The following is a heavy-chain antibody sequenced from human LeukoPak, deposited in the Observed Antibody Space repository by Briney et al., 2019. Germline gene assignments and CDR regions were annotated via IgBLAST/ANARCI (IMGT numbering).Heavy chain of an antibody. Sequence: PGGSLRLSCAGSGFTFSNYWMHWVRQAPAKGLVWVSRINSDGRSTSYADSVKGRFTISRDNAKNTLYLQVNSLRAEDTAVYYCARATSTGFDYWGQGTLVTVSS. D-gene: IGHD4-11*01. V-gene: IGHV3-74*01. J-gene: IGHJ4*02. CDR2: INSDGRST. CDR3: ARATSTGFDY. CDR1: GFTFSNYW.